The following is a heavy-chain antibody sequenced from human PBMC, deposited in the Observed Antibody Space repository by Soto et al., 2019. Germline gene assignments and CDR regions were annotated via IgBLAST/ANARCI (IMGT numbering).Heavy chain of an antibody. CDR3: ARCLAAAGTDSPDDY. CDR2: ISAYNCNT. Sequence: ASVKVSCKASGYTFTSYGISWVRQAPGQGLELIGLISAYNCNTNFAQKLQGRVTMTTDSFTSTAYMELRSLRSDDTAVYYCARCLAAAGTDSPDDYWGQGTLVTVSS. J-gene: IGHJ4*02. CDR1: GYTFTSYG. V-gene: IGHV1-18*01. D-gene: IGHD6-13*01.